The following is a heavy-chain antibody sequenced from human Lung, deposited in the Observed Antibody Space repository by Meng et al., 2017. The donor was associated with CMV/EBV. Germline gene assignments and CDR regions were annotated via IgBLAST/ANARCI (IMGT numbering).Heavy chain of an antibody. Sequence: GFAFSDYYMCWSRQAPGKGLEWISYISGSGSTIYYADSMKGRISISRDNAKNSVFLQMSSLRAEDTAVYFCARGATYYYDSSGSFDQWGQGTLVTVSS. J-gene: IGHJ4*02. CDR3: ARGATYYYDSSGSFDQ. CDR2: ISGSGSTI. D-gene: IGHD3-22*01. CDR1: GFAFSDYY. V-gene: IGHV3-11*01.